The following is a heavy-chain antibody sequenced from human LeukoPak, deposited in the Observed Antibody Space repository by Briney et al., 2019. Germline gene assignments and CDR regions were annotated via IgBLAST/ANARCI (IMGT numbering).Heavy chain of an antibody. J-gene: IGHJ5*02. V-gene: IGHV3-7*03. D-gene: IGHD4-17*01. CDR1: RFTFSSYW. CDR2: IKQDGSEK. Sequence: GGSLRLSCAASRFTFSSYWMSWVRQAPGKGLEWVANIKQDGSEKYYVDSVKGRFTISRDNSKNTLYLQMNSLRAEDTAVYYCAKGRHGDYVDVGFDPWGQGTLVTVSS. CDR3: AKGRHGDYVDVGFDP.